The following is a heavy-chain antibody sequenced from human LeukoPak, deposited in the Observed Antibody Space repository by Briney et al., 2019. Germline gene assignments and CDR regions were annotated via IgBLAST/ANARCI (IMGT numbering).Heavy chain of an antibody. CDR2: ISYDGSNK. Sequence: GRSLRLSCAASGFTFSSYVMHWVRQAPGKGLEWVAIISYDGSNKYYADSVKGRFTISRDNSKNTLYLQMNSLRAEDTAVYYCARDGRITVDLFDYGSGSYYKYWGQGTLVTVSS. D-gene: IGHD3-10*01. CDR1: GFTFSSYV. J-gene: IGHJ4*02. CDR3: ARDGRITVDLFDYGSGSYYKY. V-gene: IGHV3-30*04.